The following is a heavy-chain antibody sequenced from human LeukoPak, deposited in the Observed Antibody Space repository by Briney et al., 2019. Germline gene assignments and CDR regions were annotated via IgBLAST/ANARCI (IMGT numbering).Heavy chain of an antibody. CDR1: GYSFTSYW. V-gene: IGHV5-51*01. D-gene: IGHD3-3*01. J-gene: IGHJ3*02. Sequence: GESLKISCKGSGYSFTSYWIGWVRQMPGKGLEWMGIIYPGDSDTRYSPSFQGQVTISADKSISTAYLQWSSLKASDTAMYYCASSPYYDFWSGYIPRWAFDIWGQGTMVTVSS. CDR2: IYPGDSDT. CDR3: ASSPYYDFWSGYIPRWAFDI.